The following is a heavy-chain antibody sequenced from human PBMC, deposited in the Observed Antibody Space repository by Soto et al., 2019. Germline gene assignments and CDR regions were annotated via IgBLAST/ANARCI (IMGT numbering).Heavy chain of an antibody. CDR3: ARDHEYSGYELLGNWFDP. D-gene: IGHD5-12*01. J-gene: IGHJ5*02. Sequence: EVQLVESGGGLVKPGGSLRHSCAASGFTLNRYIMNWVRQAPGKGLEWVSSISSSNSYRYYADSVKGRFTISRDNAKNSLYLQMNSLRAEDTAVYYCARDHEYSGYELLGNWFDPWGQGTLVTVSS. CDR2: ISSSNSYR. CDR1: GFTLNRYI. V-gene: IGHV3-21*01.